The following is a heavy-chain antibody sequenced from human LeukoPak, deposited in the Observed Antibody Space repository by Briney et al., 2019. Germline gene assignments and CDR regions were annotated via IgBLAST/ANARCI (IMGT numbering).Heavy chain of an antibody. CDR1: VYTFIACY. D-gene: IGHD2-21*02. CDR2: INPNNGGT. CDR3: ARVRLAEVTHKGDTLDL. Sequence: ASVTVSCKASVYTFIACYIHWVRLAPGQGLEWIGWINPNNGGTNYVQKFQGRVTLTRDTSINTAYMELSRLTSDDTALYFCARVRLAEVTHKGDTLDLWGQGTVVSVFS. V-gene: IGHV1-2*02. J-gene: IGHJ3*01.